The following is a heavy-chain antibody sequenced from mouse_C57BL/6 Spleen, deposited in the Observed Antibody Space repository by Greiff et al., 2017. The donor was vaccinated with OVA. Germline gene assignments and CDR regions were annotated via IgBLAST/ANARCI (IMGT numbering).Heavy chain of an antibody. CDR1: GFTFTDYY. CDR3: ARSSILTFDY. D-gene: IGHD4-1*01. CDR2: IRNKANGYTT. V-gene: IGHV7-3*01. J-gene: IGHJ2*01. Sequence: EVKLVESGGGLVQPGGSLSLSCAASGFTFTDYYMSWVRQPPGKALEWLGFIRNKANGYTTEYSASVKGRFTISRDNSQSILYLQMNALRAEDSATYYCARSSILTFDYWGQGTTLTVSS.